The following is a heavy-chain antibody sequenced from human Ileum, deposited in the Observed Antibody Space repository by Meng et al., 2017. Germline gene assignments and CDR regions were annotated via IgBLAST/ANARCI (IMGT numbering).Heavy chain of an antibody. V-gene: IGHV1-3*01. D-gene: IGHD6-6*01. CDR3: GRGRASFYFDF. CDR2: IHAGSGDT. Sequence: QVQFVQSGAEVKKPGASLRISCKASGFTFSNYAICLVRQAPGQSLEWLGWIHAGSGDTKFSQTFQGRLTFDRDTSADTVYMELSSLTSGDRTVYYCGRGRASFYFDFLGQGTLVTVSS. J-gene: IGHJ4*01. CDR1: GFTFSNYA.